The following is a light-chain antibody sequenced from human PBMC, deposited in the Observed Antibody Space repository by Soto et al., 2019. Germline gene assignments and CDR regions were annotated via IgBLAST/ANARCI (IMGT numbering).Light chain of an antibody. CDR2: DAS. J-gene: IGKJ3*01. Sequence: EIVLTQSPATLSLSPGERATLSCRASQNVSTYLAWYQQKPGQAPRLLIYDASNRATGIPPRFSGSGSGTDFALTISTLEPEEFAVYYCQQRTNWLTFGPGTKVDIK. CDR1: QNVSTY. CDR3: QQRTNWLT. V-gene: IGKV3-11*01.